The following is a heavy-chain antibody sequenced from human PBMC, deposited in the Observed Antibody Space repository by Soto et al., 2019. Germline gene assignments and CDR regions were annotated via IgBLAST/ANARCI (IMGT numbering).Heavy chain of an antibody. CDR1: GFTFSRYA. D-gene: IGHD6-19*01. CDR3: AKTANGWFSAFDI. CDR2: ISGSGGTT. Sequence: EVQLLESGGGLVQPGGSLRLSCAASGFTFSRYAMNWVRQAPGKGLEWVSAISGSGGTTYYADSVKGRFTFSRDNSKNTLYLQMNSLRAEDTAVYYCAKTANGWFSAFDIWCQGTMVTVSS. J-gene: IGHJ3*02. V-gene: IGHV3-23*01.